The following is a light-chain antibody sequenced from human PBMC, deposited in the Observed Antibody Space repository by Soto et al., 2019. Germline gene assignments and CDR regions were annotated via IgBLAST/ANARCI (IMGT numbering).Light chain of an antibody. CDR3: QSYDSSLSGVV. V-gene: IGLV1-40*01. Sequence: QSVLTQPPSVSGAPGQRVTISCTGSSSNIGAGYDVHWYQQLPGTAPKLLIYGNSNRPSGVXDRXSGSKSGTSASLAITGLQAEDEADYYCQSYDSSLSGVVFGGGTKLTVL. CDR1: SSNIGAGYD. J-gene: IGLJ2*01. CDR2: GNS.